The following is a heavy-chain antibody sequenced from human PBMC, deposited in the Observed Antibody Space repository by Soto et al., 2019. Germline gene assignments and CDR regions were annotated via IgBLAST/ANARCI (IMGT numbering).Heavy chain of an antibody. V-gene: IGHV4-59*01. Sequence: SETLSLTCTVSGGSISSYYWSWIRQPPGKGLEWVGYIYYSGSTNYNPSLKSRVTITVGTSKNQFSLKLSSVTAADTAVYYCARAPPVEQQWLDPYYYSGMDVWGKGTTVTVSS. CDR1: GGSISSYY. J-gene: IGHJ6*04. CDR2: IYYSGST. D-gene: IGHD6-19*01. CDR3: ARAPPVEQQWLDPYYYSGMDV.